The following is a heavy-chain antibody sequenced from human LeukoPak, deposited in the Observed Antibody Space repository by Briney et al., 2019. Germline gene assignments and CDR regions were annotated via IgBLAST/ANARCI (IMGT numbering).Heavy chain of an antibody. CDR2: IYYSGST. D-gene: IGHD3-9*01. J-gene: IGHJ5*02. Sequence: PSETLSLTCTVCGGSISSYYWSWIRQPPGKGLKWIGYIYYSGSTNYNPSLKSRVTISVDTSKNQFSLKLSSVTAADTAVYYCARGYYDILTGYYANWFDPWGQGTLVTVSS. V-gene: IGHV4-59*01. CDR1: GGSISSYY. CDR3: ARGYYDILTGYYANWFDP.